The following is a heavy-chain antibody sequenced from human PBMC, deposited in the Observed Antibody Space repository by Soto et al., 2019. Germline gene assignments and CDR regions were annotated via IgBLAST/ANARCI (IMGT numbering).Heavy chain of an antibody. V-gene: IGHV3-33*01. CDR3: AREPYGDSGGGFDY. D-gene: IGHD4-17*01. CDR2: IWYDGSNK. CDR1: GFTFSSYG. Sequence: QVQLVESGGGVVQPGRSLRLSCAASGFTFSSYGMHWVRQAPGKGLEWVAVIWYDGSNKYYADSVKGRFTISRDNSKNTLYLQMNSLRAEDTAVYYCAREPYGDSGGGFDYWGQGTLVTVSS. J-gene: IGHJ4*02.